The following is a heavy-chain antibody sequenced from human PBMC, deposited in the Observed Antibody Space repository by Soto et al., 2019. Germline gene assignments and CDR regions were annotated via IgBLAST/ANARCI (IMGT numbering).Heavy chain of an antibody. CDR3: ARDRAGYYSHFVY. CDR1: RGTFTNYA. D-gene: IGHD3-22*01. J-gene: IGHJ4*02. CDR2: IMPFFGSG. Sequence: ASVKVSCKALRGTFTNYAFSWLRQSPGQGLEWMGGIMPFFGSGNYAQKFQGRINITADESTSSVYLELTSLRSEDTAEYYCARDRAGYYSHFVYWGQGTLVTVSS. V-gene: IGHV1-69*13.